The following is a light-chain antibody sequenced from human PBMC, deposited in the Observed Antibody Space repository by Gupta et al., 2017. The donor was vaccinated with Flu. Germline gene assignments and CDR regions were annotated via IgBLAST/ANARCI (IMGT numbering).Light chain of an antibody. CDR1: RSLLNTPNNKNC. CDR3: QQHESSPQIT. CDR2: WAS. V-gene: IGKV4-1*01. J-gene: IGKJ5*01. Sequence: DIVMNQSPDSLAVSLGERATINCKSSRSLLNTPNNKNCLSWYQQKAGQPPKLLIHWASTREAGVPDRFSGSGYGTDFTLTISSRQEEDVAVYYCQQHESSPQITFGQGTRLDIK.